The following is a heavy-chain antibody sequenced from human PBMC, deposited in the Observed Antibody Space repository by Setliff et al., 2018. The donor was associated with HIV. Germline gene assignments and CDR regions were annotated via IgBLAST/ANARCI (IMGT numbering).Heavy chain of an antibody. CDR3: ARGIVHLPYYFDY. Sequence: GGSLRLSCAASGFTFSNYAIHWVRQAPGKGLEWVALISFDGTNEYYGDSVKGRFTISRDDSKNTVYLQMNSLRAEDTAVYYCARGIVHLPYYFDYWGQGTLVTVSS. CDR1: GFTFSNYA. D-gene: IGHD3-16*02. CDR2: ISFDGTNE. V-gene: IGHV3-30*04. J-gene: IGHJ4*02.